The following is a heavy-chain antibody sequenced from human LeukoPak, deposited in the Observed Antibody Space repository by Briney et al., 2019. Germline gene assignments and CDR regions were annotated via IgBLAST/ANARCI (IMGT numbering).Heavy chain of an antibody. CDR2: IYYSGST. CDR3: ARLRYSGSYGSLPHYYFDY. Sequence: SETLSLTCTVSGGSISSSSYCWGWIRQPPGKGLEWIGSIYYSGSTYYNPSLKSRVTISVDTSKNQFSLKLSSVTAADTAVYYCARLRYSGSYGSLPHYYFDYWGQGTLVTVSS. J-gene: IGHJ4*02. CDR1: GGSISSSSYC. V-gene: IGHV4-39*01. D-gene: IGHD1-26*01.